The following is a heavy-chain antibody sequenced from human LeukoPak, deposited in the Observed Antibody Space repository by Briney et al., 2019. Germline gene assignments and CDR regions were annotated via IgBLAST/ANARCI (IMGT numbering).Heavy chain of an antibody. V-gene: IGHV4-4*07. CDR3: ARDRLVVVPAAIRAYAFDI. CDR1: GGSISSYY. D-gene: IGHD2-2*01. CDR2: IYTSGST. J-gene: IGHJ3*02. Sequence: PSETLSLTCTVSGGSISSYYWSWIRQPAGKGLEWIGRIYTSGSTNYNPSLKSRVTMSVDTSKNQFSLKLSSVTAADTAVYYCARDRLVVVPAAIRAYAFDIWGQGTMVTVSS.